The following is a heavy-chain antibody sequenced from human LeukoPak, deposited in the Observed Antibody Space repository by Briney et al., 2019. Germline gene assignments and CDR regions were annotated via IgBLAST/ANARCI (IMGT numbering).Heavy chain of an antibody. Sequence: PSETLSLTCSVSGGSIITSSYYWAWIRQPPGKGLEWIGNIYETGSTYYNPSLNSRVTISVDTSKNQFSLKLSSVTAADTAVYYCARVRSYSSSGFDYWGQGTLVTVSS. CDR2: IYETGST. J-gene: IGHJ4*02. D-gene: IGHD6-13*01. CDR1: GGSIITSSYY. V-gene: IGHV4-39*07. CDR3: ARVRSYSSSGFDY.